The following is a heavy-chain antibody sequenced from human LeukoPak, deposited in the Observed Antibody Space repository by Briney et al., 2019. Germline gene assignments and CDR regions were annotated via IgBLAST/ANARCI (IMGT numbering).Heavy chain of an antibody. CDR2: INPNSGGT. CDR1: GYTFTGYY. Sequence: ASVKVSCKASGYTFTGYYMHWVRQAPGQGLEWTGWINPNSGGTNYATKFQGRVTMTRDTSISTAYMELSRLRSDDTAVYYCARGENYGSGSYYKVRYYYYYMDVWGKGTTVTVSS. CDR3: ARGENYGSGSYYKVRYYYYYMDV. J-gene: IGHJ6*03. D-gene: IGHD3-10*01. V-gene: IGHV1-2*02.